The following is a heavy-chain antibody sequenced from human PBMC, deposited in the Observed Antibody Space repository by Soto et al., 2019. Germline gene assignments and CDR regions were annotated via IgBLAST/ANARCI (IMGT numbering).Heavy chain of an antibody. J-gene: IGHJ6*02. D-gene: IGHD2-15*01. CDR2: ISYDGSNK. CDR3: ARDHSWGLVWYHGMDV. Sequence: QVQLVESGGGVVQPGRSLRLSCAASGFTFSSYAMHWVRQAPGKGLEWVAVISYDGSNKYYADSVKGRFTISRDNSKNTLYLQMNSLRAEDTAVYYCARDHSWGLVWYHGMDVWGQGTTVTVSS. CDR1: GFTFSSYA. V-gene: IGHV3-30-3*01.